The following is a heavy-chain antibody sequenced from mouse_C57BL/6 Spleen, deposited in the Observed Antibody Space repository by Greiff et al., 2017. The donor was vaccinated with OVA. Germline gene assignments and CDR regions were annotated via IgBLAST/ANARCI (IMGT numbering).Heavy chain of an antibody. V-gene: IGHV3-6*01. CDR3: ARGGNYVGSYAMDY. CDR2: ISYDGSN. Sequence: EVKLQESGPGLVKPSQSLSLTCSVTGYSITSGYYWNWIRQFPGNKLEWMGYISYDGSNNYNPSLKNRISITRDTSKNQFFLKLNSVTTEDTATYYCARGGNYVGSYAMDYWGQGTSVTVSS. J-gene: IGHJ4*01. CDR1: GYSITSGYY. D-gene: IGHD2-1*01.